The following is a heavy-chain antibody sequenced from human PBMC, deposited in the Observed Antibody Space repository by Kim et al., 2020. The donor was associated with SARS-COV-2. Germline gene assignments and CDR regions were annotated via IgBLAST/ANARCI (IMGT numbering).Heavy chain of an antibody. V-gene: IGHV1-69*13. CDR3: ARVLFRDTIFGVVIIPRGWFDP. Sequence: SVKVSCKASGGTFSSYAISWVRQAPGQGLEWMGGIIPIFGTANYAQKFQGRVTITADESTSTAYMELSSLRSEDTAVYYCARVLFRDTIFGVVIIPRGWFDPWGQGTLVTVSS. D-gene: IGHD3-3*01. J-gene: IGHJ5*02. CDR2: IIPIFGTA. CDR1: GGTFSSYA.